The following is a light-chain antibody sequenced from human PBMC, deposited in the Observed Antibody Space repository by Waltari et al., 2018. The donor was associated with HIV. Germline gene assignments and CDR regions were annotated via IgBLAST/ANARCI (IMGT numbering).Light chain of an antibody. V-gene: IGKV1-33*01. CDR1: QDIRYY. CDR3: QQYHTQFT. Sequence: DIQMTQSPSSLYASVRDRVTITCQATQDIRYYLNWYQQKPGEAPRLLIYDASRLRPGIPSRFSGGGSGTHFTLTISSLQPEDIATYYCQQYHTQFTFGPGTKVDIK. J-gene: IGKJ3*01. CDR2: DAS.